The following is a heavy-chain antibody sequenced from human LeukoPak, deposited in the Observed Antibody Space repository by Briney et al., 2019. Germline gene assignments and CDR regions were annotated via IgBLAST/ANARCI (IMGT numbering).Heavy chain of an antibody. V-gene: IGHV3-21*01. CDR3: TRDISDTAMVFFDY. CDR2: ISSSSSYI. J-gene: IGHJ4*02. D-gene: IGHD5-18*01. CDR1: GFTFSSYS. Sequence: PGGSLRLSCAASGFTFSSYSMNWVRQAPGKGLEWVSSISSSSSYIYYADSVKGRFTISRDNAKNSLYLQMNSLRAEDTAVYYCTRDISDTAMVFFDYWGQGTLVTVSS.